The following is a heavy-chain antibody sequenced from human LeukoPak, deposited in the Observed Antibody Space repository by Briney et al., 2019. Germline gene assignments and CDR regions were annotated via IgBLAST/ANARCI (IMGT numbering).Heavy chain of an antibody. Sequence: PGGSLRLSCAASGFTISSYSMKWVRQPPGKGLEWVSSISSSSSYIYYADSVKGRFTISRDNAKNSLYLQMNSLRAEDTAVYYCARDGELGSPADAFDIWGQGTMVTVSS. D-gene: IGHD1-26*01. CDR3: ARDGELGSPADAFDI. V-gene: IGHV3-21*01. CDR1: GFTISSYS. J-gene: IGHJ3*02. CDR2: ISSSSSYI.